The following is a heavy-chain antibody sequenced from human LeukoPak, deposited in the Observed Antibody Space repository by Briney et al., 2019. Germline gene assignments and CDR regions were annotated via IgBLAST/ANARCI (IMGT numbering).Heavy chain of an antibody. CDR2: ISGRGDNT. Sequence: GGSLRLSYADSGFTFSRYAMSWVRQAPGKGLEWVSVISGRGDNTYYADSVKGRFTISRDNSKNTLFLQMNSLRAEDTAVYYCAAPYDFWSGYNYWGQGTLVTVSS. J-gene: IGHJ4*02. CDR1: GFTFSRYA. CDR3: AAPYDFWSGYNY. D-gene: IGHD3-3*01. V-gene: IGHV3-23*01.